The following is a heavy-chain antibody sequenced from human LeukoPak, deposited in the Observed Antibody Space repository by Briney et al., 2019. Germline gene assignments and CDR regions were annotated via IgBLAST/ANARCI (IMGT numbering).Heavy chain of an antibody. CDR3: ARDRYCSSTSCYNPYFDY. CDR1: GFTLSSYW. V-gene: IGHV3-7*01. Sequence: GGSLRLSCAASGFTLSSYWMSWVRQAPGKGLEWVANIKEDGSEKYYVDSVEGRFTISRDNAKNSLYLQMNSLRAEDTAVYYCARDRYCSSTSCYNPYFDYWGQGTLVTVSS. CDR2: IKEDGSEK. J-gene: IGHJ4*02. D-gene: IGHD2-2*02.